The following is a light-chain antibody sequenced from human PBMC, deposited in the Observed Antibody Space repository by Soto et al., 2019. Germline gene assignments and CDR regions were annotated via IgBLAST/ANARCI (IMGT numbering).Light chain of an antibody. Sequence: EIVLTQSPGTLSLSPGERATLSCRVSQSVSSSYLAWYQQKPGQAPRLLIYGASSRATGIPDRFSGSGSGTDFTLTISRLEPEDFAVYYCQQYGSSRVFGQGTKVEIK. CDR2: GAS. V-gene: IGKV3-20*01. CDR3: QQYGSSRV. CDR1: QSVSSSY. J-gene: IGKJ1*01.